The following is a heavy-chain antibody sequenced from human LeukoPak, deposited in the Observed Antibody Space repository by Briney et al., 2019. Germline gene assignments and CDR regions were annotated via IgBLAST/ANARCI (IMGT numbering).Heavy chain of an antibody. CDR2: ISGSGGST. Sequence: GGSLRLSCAASGFTFSSYAMSWVRQAPGKGLEWVSAISGSGGSTYYADSVKGRFTISRDNSKNTLYLQMSSLRAEDTAVYYCAKDRIPIAVAEYFDYWGQGTLVTVSS. J-gene: IGHJ4*02. CDR3: AKDRIPIAVAEYFDY. D-gene: IGHD6-19*01. CDR1: GFTFSSYA. V-gene: IGHV3-23*01.